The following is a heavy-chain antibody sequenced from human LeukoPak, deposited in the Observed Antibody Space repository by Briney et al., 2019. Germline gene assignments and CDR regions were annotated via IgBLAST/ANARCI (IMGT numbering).Heavy chain of an antibody. J-gene: IGHJ4*02. D-gene: IGHD3-16*01. V-gene: IGHV3-48*01. CDR2: IRSSSRTI. Sequence: GGSLRLSCAASGFTFSSYSMNWVRQAPGKGLEWVSYIRSSSRTIYYADSVKGRFNISRDNAKNSLYLQMNSLRAEDTAVYYCARKGGYYFDYWGQGTLVTVSS. CDR1: GFTFSSYS. CDR3: ARKGGYYFDY.